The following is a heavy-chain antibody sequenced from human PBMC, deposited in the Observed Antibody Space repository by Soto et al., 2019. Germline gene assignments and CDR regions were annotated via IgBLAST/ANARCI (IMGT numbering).Heavy chain of an antibody. Sequence: QVQLVESGGGVVQPGRSLRLSCAASGFTFSNYGMHWVRQTPGKGXEXXAVISYDGSHEFYTDSVKGRFTISRDNSKNTLYLQMNSLKTEDTAMYYCAXXPXXCTXXXXXXXNWFDPWGQGTLVTVSS. V-gene: IGHV3-30*03. CDR3: AXXPXXCTXXXXXXXNWFDP. D-gene: IGHD2-8*01. J-gene: IGHJ5*02. CDR1: GFTFSNYG. CDR2: ISYDGSHE.